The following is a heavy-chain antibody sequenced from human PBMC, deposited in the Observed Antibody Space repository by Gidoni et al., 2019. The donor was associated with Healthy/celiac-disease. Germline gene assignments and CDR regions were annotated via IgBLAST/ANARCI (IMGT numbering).Heavy chain of an antibody. CDR2: ISGSGGST. CDR1: GFTFSSYA. D-gene: IGHD6-13*01. CDR3: AKGGTDSKIDY. V-gene: IGHV3-23*01. Sequence: EVQRLESGGGLVQAGGYLRLSCAASGFTFSSYAMSWVRQAPGKGLEWVSAISGSGGSTYYADSVKGRFTISRDNSKNTLYLQMNSLRAEDTAVYYCAKGGTDSKIDYWGQGTLVTVSS. J-gene: IGHJ4*02.